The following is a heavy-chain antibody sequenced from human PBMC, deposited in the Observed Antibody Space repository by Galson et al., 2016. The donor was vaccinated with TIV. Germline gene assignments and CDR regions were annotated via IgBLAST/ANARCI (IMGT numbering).Heavy chain of an antibody. Sequence: SLRLSCAASGFTFEDYGMQWVRQTPGKGLEGVSGISSDSVYRGYAYSAKGRFTIFRDNAKKSLYVQMNSLSVEDTALYYCAKARGYGYGSPQDYYYGMDVWGQGTTVTVSS. CDR1: GFTFEDYG. CDR3: AKARGYGYGSPQDYYYGMDV. V-gene: IGHV3-9*01. CDR2: ISSDSVYR. J-gene: IGHJ6*02. D-gene: IGHD5-18*01.